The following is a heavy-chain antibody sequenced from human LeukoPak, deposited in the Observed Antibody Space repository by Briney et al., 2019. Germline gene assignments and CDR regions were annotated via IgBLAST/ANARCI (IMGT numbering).Heavy chain of an antibody. Sequence: GGSLRLSCAASGFTFSKYWMSWVRQAPGKGLEWVANIKQDGSEKYYVDSAKGRFTISRDNAKNSLYLQMNSLRAEDTAVYYCARDQAANSLSYYYYYYMDVWGKGTTVTVSS. CDR3: ARDQAANSLSYYYYYYMDV. CDR1: GFTFSKYW. J-gene: IGHJ6*03. V-gene: IGHV3-7*01. D-gene: IGHD6-13*01. CDR2: IKQDGSEK.